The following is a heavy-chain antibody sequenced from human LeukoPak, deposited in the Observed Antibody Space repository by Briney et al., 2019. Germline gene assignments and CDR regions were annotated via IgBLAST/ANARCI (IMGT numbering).Heavy chain of an antibody. V-gene: IGHV1-18*01. CDR3: ARVAYDFWSGYSIANYYYYYMDV. CDR2: ISAYNGNT. D-gene: IGHD3-3*01. CDR1: GYTFTSYG. J-gene: IGHJ6*03. Sequence: ASVKVSCKASGYTFTSYGIGWVRQAPGQGLEWMGWISAYNGNTNYAQKLQGRVTMTTDTSTSTAYMELRSLRSDDTAVYYCARVAYDFWSGYSIANYYYYYMDVWGKGTTVTVSS.